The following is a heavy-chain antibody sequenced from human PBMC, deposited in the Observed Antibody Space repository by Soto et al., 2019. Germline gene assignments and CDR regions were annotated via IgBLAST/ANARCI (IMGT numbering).Heavy chain of an antibody. CDR3: ASMPREYSGYDLGY. CDR2: ISSSSSYI. CDR1: GFTFSSYS. V-gene: IGHV3-21*01. D-gene: IGHD5-12*01. J-gene: IGHJ4*02. Sequence: EVQLVESGGGLVKPGGSLRLSCAASGFTFSSYSMNWVRQAPWKGLEWVSSISSSSSYIYYADSVKGRFTISRDNAKNSLYLQMNSLRAEDTAVYYCASMPREYSGYDLGYWGQGTLVTVSS.